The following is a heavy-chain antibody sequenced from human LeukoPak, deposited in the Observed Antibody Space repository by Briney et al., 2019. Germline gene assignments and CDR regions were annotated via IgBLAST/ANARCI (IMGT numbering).Heavy chain of an antibody. CDR2: ISNVTSYI. CDR1: GFTFSSYS. D-gene: IGHD2-8*01. V-gene: IGHV3-21*01. CDR3: ARDEVYALFY. J-gene: IGHJ4*02. Sequence: GGSLRLSCTASGFTFSSYSMNWVRQAPGKGLEWVSSISNVTSYIDYADSVKGRFTISRDNAKNSLYLQMNSLRAEDTAVYYCARDEVYALFYWGQGTLVTVSS.